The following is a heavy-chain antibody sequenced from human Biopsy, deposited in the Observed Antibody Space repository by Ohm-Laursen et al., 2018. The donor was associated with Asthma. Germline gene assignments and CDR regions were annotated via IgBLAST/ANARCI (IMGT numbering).Heavy chain of an antibody. CDR3: AREGIAVAHFDY. D-gene: IGHD6-19*01. J-gene: IGHJ4*02. CDR2: ISWNSGSI. CDR1: GFTFDDYA. V-gene: IGHV3-9*01. Sequence: SLRLSCTASGFTFDDYAMHWVRQAPGKSLEWVSGISWNSGSIGYADSVKGRFTISRDNAKNSLYLQMNSLRAEDTAVYYCAREGIAVAHFDYWGQGTLVTVSS.